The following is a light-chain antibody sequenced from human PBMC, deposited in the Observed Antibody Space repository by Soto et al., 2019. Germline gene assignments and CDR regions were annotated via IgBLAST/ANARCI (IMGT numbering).Light chain of an antibody. J-gene: IGLJ3*02. Sequence: QSALTQPASVSGSPGQSITISCTGSSSDVGDYNFVSWYQQHPGKAPTLIIYEVRHRPSGVSSRFSGSKSDKTASLTISGLQTKDEATYYCSSYSTSGTLWLFGGGTKLTVL. V-gene: IGLV2-14*01. CDR3: SSYSTSGTLWL. CDR2: EVR. CDR1: SSDVGDYNF.